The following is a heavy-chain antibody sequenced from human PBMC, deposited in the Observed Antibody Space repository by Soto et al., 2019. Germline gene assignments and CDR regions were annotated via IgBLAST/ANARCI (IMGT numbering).Heavy chain of an antibody. CDR3: ANLDQRGDCSSTSFYGADAFDI. J-gene: IGHJ3*02. CDR2: ISYDGSNK. CDR1: GFTFSSYG. D-gene: IGHD2-2*01. V-gene: IGHV3-30*18. Sequence: QVQLVESGGGVVQPGRSLRLSCAASGFTFSSYGMHWVRQAQGKGLEWVAVISYDGSNKYYADSVKGRFTISRDNSKNTLYLQMNSLRADDTAVYYCANLDQRGDCSSTSFYGADAFDIWGQGTMVTVSS.